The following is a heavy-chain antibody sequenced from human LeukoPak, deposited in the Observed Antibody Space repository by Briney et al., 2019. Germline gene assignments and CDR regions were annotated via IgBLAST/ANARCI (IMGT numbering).Heavy chain of an antibody. CDR2: TYHSGST. D-gene: IGHD1-26*01. Sequence: SETLSLTCTVSGYSISSGYYWGWIRQPPGKGLEWIGSTYHSGSTYYNPSLKSRVTISVDTSKNQFSLKLSSVTAADTAVYYCARTGELLHFDYWGQGTLVTVSS. CDR3: ARTGELLHFDY. J-gene: IGHJ4*02. CDR1: GYSISSGYY. V-gene: IGHV4-38-2*02.